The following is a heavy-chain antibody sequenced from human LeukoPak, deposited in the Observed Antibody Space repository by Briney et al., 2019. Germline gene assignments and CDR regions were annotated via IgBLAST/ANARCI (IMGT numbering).Heavy chain of an antibody. Sequence: SVQVSCKVSLYTLTQLSMHWVRQAPAKELAWMGGFDPEDGETIYAQKFQGRVTMTEDTSTDTAYMELSSLRSEDTAVYYCATRREVYGYYYYYYGMDVWGQGTTVTVSS. D-gene: IGHD5/OR15-5a*01. V-gene: IGHV1-24*01. CDR3: ATRREVYGYYYYYYGMDV. CDR2: FDPEDGET. J-gene: IGHJ6*02. CDR1: LYTLTQLS.